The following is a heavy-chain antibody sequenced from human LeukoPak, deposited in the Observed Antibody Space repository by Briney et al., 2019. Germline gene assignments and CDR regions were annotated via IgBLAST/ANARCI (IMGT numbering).Heavy chain of an antibody. V-gene: IGHV1-46*01. J-gene: IGHJ4*02. CDR2: INPSGGST. CDR3: ARENGVVVTGFDY. CDR1: GYTFTSYY. Sequence: ASVKVSCKASGYTFTSYYMHWVRQAPGQGLEWMGIINPSGGSTNYAQKFQGRVTITADESTSTAYMELSSLRSEDTAVYYCARENGVVVTGFDYWGQGTLVTVSS. D-gene: IGHD3-22*01.